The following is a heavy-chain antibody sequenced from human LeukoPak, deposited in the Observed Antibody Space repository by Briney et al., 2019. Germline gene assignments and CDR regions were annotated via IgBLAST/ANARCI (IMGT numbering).Heavy chain of an antibody. CDR3: AREPTSGREPTSGRPLDY. CDR1: GGSISGYF. CDR2: MYSSGSN. V-gene: IGHV4-4*07. Sequence: SETLSLTCTVSGGSISGYFWSWIRQPAGKGLEWVGRMYSSGSNNYNPSLKSRVTMSLDTSKNHFSLNLTSVTAADTAVYYCAREPTSGREPTSGRPLDYWGQGTLVTVSS. J-gene: IGHJ4*02. D-gene: IGHD5-12*01.